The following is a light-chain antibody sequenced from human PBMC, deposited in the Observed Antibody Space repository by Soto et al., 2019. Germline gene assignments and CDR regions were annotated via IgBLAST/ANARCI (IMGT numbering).Light chain of an antibody. V-gene: IGLV2-14*03. J-gene: IGLJ1*01. CDR1: SSDVGGYNY. Sequence: QSALTQPASVSGSPGQSITISCTGTSSDVGGYNYVSWYQQHPGKAPRRIMYDVSDRPLGVSSRFSGSKSGNTASLTISGLQSEDEADYYCSSYRSSTTLYVFGTGTKVTVL. CDR3: SSYRSSTTLYV. CDR2: DVS.